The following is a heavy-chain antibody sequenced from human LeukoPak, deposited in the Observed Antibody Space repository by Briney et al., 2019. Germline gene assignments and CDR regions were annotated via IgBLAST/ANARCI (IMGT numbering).Heavy chain of an antibody. J-gene: IGHJ4*02. CDR1: GFTFSSYG. D-gene: IGHD4-17*01. CDR2: IWYDGSNK. V-gene: IGHV3-33*01. Sequence: GRSLRLSCAASGFTFSSYGMHWVRQAPGKGLEWVAVIWYDGSNKHYADSVKGRFTISRDNSKNTLYLQMNSLRAEDTAVYYCARDAPGDYPLGWGQGTLVTVSS. CDR3: ARDAPGDYPLG.